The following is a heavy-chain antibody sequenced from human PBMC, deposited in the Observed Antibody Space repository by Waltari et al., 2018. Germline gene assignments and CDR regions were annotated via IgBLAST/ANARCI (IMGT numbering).Heavy chain of an antibody. CDR3: ARDYYDSSGHPSDLGY. CDR2: ISYDGSNK. V-gene: IGHV3-30*01. Sequence: QVQLVESGGGVVQPGRSLRLSCAASGFTFSSYDMHWVRQAPGKWLEWVAVISYDGSNKYYADSVKGRFTISRDNSKNTLYLQMNSLRAEDTAVYYCARDYYDSSGHPSDLGYWGQGTLVTVSS. D-gene: IGHD3-22*01. CDR1: GFTFSSYD. J-gene: IGHJ4*02.